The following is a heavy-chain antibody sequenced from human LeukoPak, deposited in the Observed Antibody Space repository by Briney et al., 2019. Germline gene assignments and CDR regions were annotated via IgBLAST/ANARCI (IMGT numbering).Heavy chain of an antibody. CDR3: ASIVVVPAAIPY. Sequence: GGSLRLSCAASGFTFSSYAMHWVRQAPGKGLEWVAVISYDGSNKYYADSVKGRFTISRDNSKNTLYLQMNSLRAEDTAVYYCASIVVVPAAIPYWGQGTLVTVSS. V-gene: IGHV3-30-3*01. CDR1: GFTFSSYA. J-gene: IGHJ4*02. D-gene: IGHD2-2*01. CDR2: ISYDGSNK.